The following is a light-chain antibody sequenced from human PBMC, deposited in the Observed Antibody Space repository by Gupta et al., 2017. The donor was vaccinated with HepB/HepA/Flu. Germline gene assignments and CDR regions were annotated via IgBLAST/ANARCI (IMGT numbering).Light chain of an antibody. Sequence: SSSLTPDPAVSVALGQNVRTNYQGDSLRRYYASWYQQKPGQAPVLVIYGKTNRPSGIPDRFSGSSSGKTASLTITGVQAEDEADYYCNSRDSSGNHLVFGGGTKLTVL. V-gene: IGLV3-19*01. CDR3: NSRDSSGNHLV. CDR2: GKT. J-gene: IGLJ2*01. CDR1: SLRRYY.